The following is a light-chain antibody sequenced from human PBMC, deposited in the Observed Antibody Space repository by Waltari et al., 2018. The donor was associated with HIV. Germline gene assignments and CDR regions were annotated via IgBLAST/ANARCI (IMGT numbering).Light chain of an antibody. V-gene: IGLV2-14*01. CDR2: EVS. J-gene: IGLJ2*01. CDR3: SSYAMTTTVL. Sequence: QSALTQPASVSGSPGPSITISCTGPSSDVGGYTFVSWYQHHPGQAPKPLISEVSTRPSGVSYRFSGSKSGNTASLTISGLQAEDEADYFCSSYAMTTTVLFGGGTKLTVL. CDR1: SSDVGGYTF.